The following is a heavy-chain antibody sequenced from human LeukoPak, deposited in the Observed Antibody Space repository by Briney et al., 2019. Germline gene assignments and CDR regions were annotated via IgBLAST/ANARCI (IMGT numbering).Heavy chain of an antibody. V-gene: IGHV1-69*01. J-gene: IGHJ4*02. CDR3: ARDGRRGYSYDRGDY. CDR2: IIPIFGTA. D-gene: IGHD5-18*01. Sequence: GASVKVSCKASGGTFSSYAISWVRQAPGQGLEWMGVIIPIFGTANYAQKFQGRVTITADESTSTAYMELSSLRSEDTAVYYCARDGRRGYSYDRGDYWGQGTLVTVSS. CDR1: GGTFSSYA.